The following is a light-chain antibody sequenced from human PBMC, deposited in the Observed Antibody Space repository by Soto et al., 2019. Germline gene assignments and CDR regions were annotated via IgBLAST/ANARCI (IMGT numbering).Light chain of an antibody. CDR2: GAS. J-gene: IGKJ5*01. Sequence: IQLTQSPSSLSASVGDRVTITCRASQGISSYLAWYQQKPGKAPKLLIYGASTLQNGVPSRFSGSGSGTEFTLTISSLQSEDFAVYYCQQYNNWPPITFGQGTRLEIK. CDR3: QQYNNWPPIT. V-gene: IGKV1-9*01. CDR1: QGISSY.